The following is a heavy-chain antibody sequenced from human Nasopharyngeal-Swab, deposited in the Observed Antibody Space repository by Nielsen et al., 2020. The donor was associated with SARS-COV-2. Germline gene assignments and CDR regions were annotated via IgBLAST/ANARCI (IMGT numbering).Heavy chain of an antibody. CDR1: GFTFSNAA. V-gene: IGHV3-23*01. J-gene: IGHJ4*02. Sequence: GESLKISCAVSGFTFSNAAMTWVRQVPGKGLEWVSAISISGYKTYYADSVRGRFTISRDNAKNTLYLQMNSLRVEDTAVYYCVKHQGSSSDQWGQGTLVAVSS. CDR2: ISISGYKT. CDR3: VKHQGSSSDQ.